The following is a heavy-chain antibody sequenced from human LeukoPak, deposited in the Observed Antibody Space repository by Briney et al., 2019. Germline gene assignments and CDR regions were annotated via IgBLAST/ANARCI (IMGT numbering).Heavy chain of an antibody. CDR2: IYRSGST. CDR3: ARRHSSGWFYY. J-gene: IGHJ4*02. CDR1: GYSSSNGYY. V-gene: IGHV4-38-2*02. D-gene: IGHD6-19*01. Sequence: SGPTLVKPSETLSLTCTVSGYSSSNGYYWDWIRQPPGRGLEWIGNIYRSGSTSYNPSLKSRVTISVDTSKNQFSLKVNSVTAADTAVYYCARRHSSGWFYYWGQGTLVTVSS.